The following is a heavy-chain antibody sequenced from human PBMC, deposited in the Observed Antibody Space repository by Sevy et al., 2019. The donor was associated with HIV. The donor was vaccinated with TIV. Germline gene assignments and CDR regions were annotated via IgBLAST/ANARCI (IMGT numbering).Heavy chain of an antibody. D-gene: IGHD2-15*01. CDR3: AAMVAATPGGGNYYYYGMDV. CDR1: GFTFSSYG. V-gene: IGHV3-30*03. J-gene: IGHJ6*02. CDR2: ISYDGSNK. Sequence: PGGCLRLSCAASGFTFSSYGMHWVRQAPGKGLEWVAVISYDGSNKYYADSVKGRFTISRDNSKNTLYLQMNSLRAEDTAVYYCAAMVAATPGGGNYYYYGMDVWGQGTTVTVSS.